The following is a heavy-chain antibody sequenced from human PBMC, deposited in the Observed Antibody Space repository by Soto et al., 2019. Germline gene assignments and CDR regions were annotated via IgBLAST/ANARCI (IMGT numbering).Heavy chain of an antibody. D-gene: IGHD1-26*01. Sequence: LSLSCAASGFTFSSYSMNWVRQAPGKGLEWVSSISSSSGHIYYADSLKGRFTISRDNAKNSLYLQMNSLRAEDTAVYYCTRHWLATREFDYWGQGTLVTVSS. CDR1: GFTFSSYS. CDR2: ISSSSGHI. CDR3: TRHWLATREFDY. V-gene: IGHV3-21*01. J-gene: IGHJ4*02.